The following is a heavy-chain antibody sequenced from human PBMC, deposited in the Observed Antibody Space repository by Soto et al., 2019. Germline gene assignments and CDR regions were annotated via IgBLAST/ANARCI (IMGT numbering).Heavy chain of an antibody. D-gene: IGHD5-18*01. CDR3: ARVGYSYGTSDAFDI. V-gene: IGHV4-59*01. CDR1: GGSISSYY. J-gene: IGHJ3*02. CDR2: IYYSGST. Sequence: QVQLQESGPGLVKPSETLSLTCTVSGGSISSYYWSWIRQPPGKGLEWIGYIYYSGSTNYNPSLKSRVTISVDTSKNQCSLKLSSVTAADTAVYYCARVGYSYGTSDAFDIWGQGTMVTVSS.